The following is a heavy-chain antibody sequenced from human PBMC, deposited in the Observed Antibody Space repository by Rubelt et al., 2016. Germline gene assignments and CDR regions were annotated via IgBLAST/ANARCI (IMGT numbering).Heavy chain of an antibody. CDR2: ISAYNGNT. CDR1: GYTFTTYG. Sequence: QVQLVQSGAEVKKPGASVKVSCKASGYTFTTYGINWVRQAPGQGLEWMGWISAYNGNTNHAQKLQGRVPMTTDTSTGTAYMELRSLRSDDTAVYYCAREAYSGRYPLIDYWGQGTLVTVSS. CDR3: AREAYSGRYPLIDY. D-gene: IGHD1-26*01. V-gene: IGHV1-18*01. J-gene: IGHJ4*02.